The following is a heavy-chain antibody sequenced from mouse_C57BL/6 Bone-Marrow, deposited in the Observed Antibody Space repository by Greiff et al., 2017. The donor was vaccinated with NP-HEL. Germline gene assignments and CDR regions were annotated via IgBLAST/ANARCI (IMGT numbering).Heavy chain of an antibody. Sequence: AQLQQSGAELVRPGASVKLSCTASGFNIKDDYMHWVKQRPEQGLEWIGWIDPENGDTEYASKFQGKATITADTSSNTAYLQLSSLTSEDTAVYYCTTNWDGYWGQGTTLTVSS. D-gene: IGHD4-1*01. CDR1: GFNIKDDY. CDR2: IDPENGDT. V-gene: IGHV14-4*01. CDR3: TTNWDGY. J-gene: IGHJ2*01.